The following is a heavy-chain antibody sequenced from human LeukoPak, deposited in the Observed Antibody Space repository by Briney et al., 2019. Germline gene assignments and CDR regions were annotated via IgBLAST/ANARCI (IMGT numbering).Heavy chain of an antibody. D-gene: IGHD2-15*01. Sequence: GGSLRLSCAASGFTFSNYWMSWVRQAPGKGLEWVANINQDSVEKHYVAPVKGRFTICRDNATNSLYLQLNTLRPEDTAVYYCVQGWRDNWGQGTLVTVSS. J-gene: IGHJ4*02. CDR1: GFTFSNYW. CDR3: VQGWRDN. CDR2: INQDSVEK. V-gene: IGHV3-7*01.